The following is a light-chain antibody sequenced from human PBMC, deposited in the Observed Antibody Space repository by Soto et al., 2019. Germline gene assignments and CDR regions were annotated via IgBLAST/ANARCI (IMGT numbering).Light chain of an antibody. V-gene: IGKV3-15*01. J-gene: IGKJ3*01. CDR3: RQYNNWPSFT. Sequence: EIVMTQSPAALSVSPGERATLSWRASQSVSSNLAWYQQKPGQAPRLLIYGASTRATGIPVRFSGSGSGTEFTLTISSLQSEDFAVYYCRQYNNWPSFTFGPGTKVDIK. CDR1: QSVSSN. CDR2: GAS.